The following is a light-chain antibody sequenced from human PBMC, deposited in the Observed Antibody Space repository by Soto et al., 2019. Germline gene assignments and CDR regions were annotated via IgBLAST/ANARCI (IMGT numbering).Light chain of an antibody. V-gene: IGKV3-11*01. CDR3: QQHNNWSPLLT. CDR2: DAS. CDR1: QSVSSY. Sequence: EIVLTQSPATLSLSPGERATLSCRASQSVSSYLAWYQQKPGQAPRRLIYDASNRATGIPARFSGSGSGTDFTLTISSLEPEDFAVYYCQQHNNWSPLLTFGGGTKVEIK. J-gene: IGKJ4*01.